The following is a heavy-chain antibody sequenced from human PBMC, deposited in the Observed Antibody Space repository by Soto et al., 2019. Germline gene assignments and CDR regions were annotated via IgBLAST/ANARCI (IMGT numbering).Heavy chain of an antibody. CDR3: ARVRGGDTPDYYYGMDV. D-gene: IGHD1-26*01. CDR2: INPNSGGT. J-gene: IGHJ6*02. CDR1: GYTFTGYY. Sequence: GASVKVSCKASGYTFTGYYMHWVRQAPGQGLEWMGWINPNSGGTNYAQKFQGWVTMTRDTSISTAYMELSRLRSDDTAVYYCARVRGGDTPDYYYGMDVWGQGTTVTVSS. V-gene: IGHV1-2*04.